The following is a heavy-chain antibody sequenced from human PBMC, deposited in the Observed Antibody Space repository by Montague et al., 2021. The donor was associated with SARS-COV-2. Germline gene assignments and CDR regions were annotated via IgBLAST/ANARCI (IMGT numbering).Heavy chain of an antibody. D-gene: IGHD6-13*01. CDR3: ARLPLVSSWSRAAGYYYYGMDV. J-gene: IGHJ6*02. Sequence: SETLSLTCTVSGGSISRSTSSWAWIRQPPGKGLEWIGSISYTGSTYYXPCLKSRVTISVDTSRNQFSLRLSSVTAADTSAYYCARLPLVSSWSRAAGYYYYGMDVWGQGTTVTVSS. V-gene: IGHV4-39*01. CDR2: ISYTGST. CDR1: GGSISRSTSS.